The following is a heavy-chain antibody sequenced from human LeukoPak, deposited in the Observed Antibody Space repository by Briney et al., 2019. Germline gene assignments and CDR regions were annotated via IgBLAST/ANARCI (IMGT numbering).Heavy chain of an antibody. CDR3: ARHPELYFFDY. CDR2: ISYSGST. Sequence: PSETLSLTCTVSGASISSYYWLWIRQPPGKELEGIWYISYSGSTNYNPSLKSRVTISADTSKNQVSLTLSSVTAADTAVYYCARHPELYFFDYWGQGTLVTVSS. J-gene: IGHJ4*02. D-gene: IGHD3-10*01. V-gene: IGHV4-59*08. CDR1: GASISSYY.